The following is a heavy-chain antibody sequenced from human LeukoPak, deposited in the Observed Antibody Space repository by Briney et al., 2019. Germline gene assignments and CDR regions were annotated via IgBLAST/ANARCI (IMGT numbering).Heavy chain of an antibody. V-gene: IGHV3-30*04. D-gene: IGHD3-10*02. CDR1: GFTFRSYA. J-gene: IGHJ6*02. CDR3: ARDAKLGELSYYYYIMDV. CDR2: LSYDGSNT. Sequence: PGGSLRLSCAASGFTFRSYAMHWVRQAPGKGLEGMALLSYDGSNTFHADSVKGRFTISRDNSKNTLFLQMNTLRAEDTATHYCARDAKLGELSYYYYIMDVWGQGTTVTVSS.